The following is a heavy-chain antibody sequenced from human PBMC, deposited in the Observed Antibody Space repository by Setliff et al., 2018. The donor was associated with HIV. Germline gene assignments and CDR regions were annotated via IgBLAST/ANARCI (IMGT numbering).Heavy chain of an antibody. D-gene: IGHD5-18*01. CDR2: IYTSGNT. Sequence: SETLSLTCTVSGGSISSYYWSWIRQPAGKGLEWIGRIYTSGNTNYNPSLKSLKSRVTMSVDTSKNQFSLKLSSVTAADTAVYYCARSGYSYLFDYWGQGTLVTVSS. V-gene: IGHV4-4*07. CDR1: GGSISSYY. J-gene: IGHJ4*02. CDR3: ARSGYSYLFDY.